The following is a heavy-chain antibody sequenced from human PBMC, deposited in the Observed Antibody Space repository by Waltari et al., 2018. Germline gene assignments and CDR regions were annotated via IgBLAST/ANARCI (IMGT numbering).Heavy chain of an antibody. Sequence: QVQLVESGGGVVQPGRALSPSGAASDFTFRSYAMHWVRQAPGKGLEGVAVISYNERKIYYVDSVKGRFIISRDNSKKMLYLQMNSLRTEDTAVYYCARDYCDRTNCHGMDVWGQGTTVTVSS. D-gene: IGHD3-22*01. CDR1: DFTFRSYA. J-gene: IGHJ6*02. CDR2: ISYNERKI. CDR3: ARDYCDRTNCHGMDV. V-gene: IGHV3-30*04.